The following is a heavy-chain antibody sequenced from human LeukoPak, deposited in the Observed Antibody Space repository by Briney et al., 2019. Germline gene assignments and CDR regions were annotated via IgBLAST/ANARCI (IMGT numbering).Heavy chain of an antibody. CDR3: ARGSTYYYDSSGYYPNWFDP. D-gene: IGHD3-22*01. Sequence: SQTLSLTCAVSGGSISSGGYSWSWIRQPPGKGLEWIGYIYHSGSTYYNPSLKSRVTISVDRSKNQFSLKLSSVTAADTAVYYCARGSTYYYDSSGYYPNWFDPWGQGTLVTVSS. V-gene: IGHV4-30-2*01. CDR1: GGSISSGGYS. CDR2: IYHSGST. J-gene: IGHJ5*02.